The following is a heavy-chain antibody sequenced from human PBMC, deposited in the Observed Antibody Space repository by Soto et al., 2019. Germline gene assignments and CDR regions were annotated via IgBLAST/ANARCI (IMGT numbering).Heavy chain of an antibody. CDR3: ARGMQQPSYYYGMDV. J-gene: IGHJ6*01. Sequence: GSVKVCCKASGYPFTGYYMHLVRQAPGQGLEWMGWINPNSGGTNYAQKFQGRVTMTRDTSISTAYMELSRLRSDDTAVYYCARGMQQPSYYYGMDVWGQGTPVTVSS. V-gene: IGHV1-2*02. D-gene: IGHD6-13*01. CDR2: INPNSGGT. CDR1: GYPFTGYY.